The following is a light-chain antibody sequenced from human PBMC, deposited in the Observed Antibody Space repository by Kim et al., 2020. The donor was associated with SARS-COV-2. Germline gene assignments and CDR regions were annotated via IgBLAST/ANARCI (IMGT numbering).Light chain of an antibody. V-gene: IGLV3-1*01. CDR2: HDS. CDR1: KWGDKY. CDR3: QAWDSSTYV. Sequence: VSTGQTASITCSGDKWGDKYACWYQQKPGQSPVLLMYHDSKRPSGIPERFSGSNSGNTATLTISGTQAMDEADYYCQAWDSSTYVFGTGTKVTVL. J-gene: IGLJ1*01.